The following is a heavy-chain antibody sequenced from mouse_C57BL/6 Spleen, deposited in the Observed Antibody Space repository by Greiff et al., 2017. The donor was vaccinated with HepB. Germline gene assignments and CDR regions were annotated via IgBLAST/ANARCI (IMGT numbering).Heavy chain of an antibody. Sequence: QVQLQQPGAELVKPGASVKLSCKASGYTFTSYWMHWVKQRPGRGLEWIGRIDPNSGGTKYNEKFKSKATLTVDNPSSTAYMQLSSLTSEDSAVYYCARSPITTVVASEAMDYWGQGTSVTVSS. CDR2: IDPNSGGT. CDR3: ARSPITTVVASEAMDY. CDR1: GYTFTSYW. D-gene: IGHD1-1*01. J-gene: IGHJ4*01. V-gene: IGHV1-72*01.